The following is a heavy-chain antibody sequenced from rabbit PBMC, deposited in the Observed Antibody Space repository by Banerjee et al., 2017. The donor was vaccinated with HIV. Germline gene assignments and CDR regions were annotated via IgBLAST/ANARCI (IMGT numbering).Heavy chain of an antibody. J-gene: IGHJ4*01. CDR1: GIDFSSYYY. Sequence: QEQLVESGGGLVQPEGSLTLTCTASGIDFSSYYYMCWVRQAPGKGLEWIGCIYTGSSGSTYYASWAKGRFTISKTSSTTVTLQMTSLTAADTATYFCARASYGDSDWYTLGYFTLWGPGTLVTVS. D-gene: IGHD2-1*01. CDR2: IYTGSSGST. CDR3: ARASYGDSDWYTLGYFTL. V-gene: IGHV1S45*01.